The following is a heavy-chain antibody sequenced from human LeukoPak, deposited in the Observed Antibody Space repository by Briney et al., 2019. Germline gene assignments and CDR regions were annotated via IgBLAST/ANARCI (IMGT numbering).Heavy chain of an antibody. Sequence: GGSLRLSCAASGFTFSSYGMHWVRQAPGKGLEWVAFIRYDGSNKYYADSVRGRFTISRDNSKNTLYLQMNSLRAEDTAVYYCAKSYYDILTGYPNFDYWGQGTLVTVSS. D-gene: IGHD3-9*01. CDR3: AKSYYDILTGYPNFDY. CDR2: IRYDGSNK. CDR1: GFTFSSYG. V-gene: IGHV3-30*02. J-gene: IGHJ4*02.